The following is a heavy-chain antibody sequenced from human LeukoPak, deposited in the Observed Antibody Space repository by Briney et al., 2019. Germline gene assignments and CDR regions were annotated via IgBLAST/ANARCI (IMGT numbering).Heavy chain of an antibody. CDR2: ISGSGGST. CDR3: AKDRQWLVRYYFDY. D-gene: IGHD6-19*01. CDR1: GFTFSSYA. V-gene: IGHV3-23*01. J-gene: IGHJ4*02. Sequence: GGSPRLSCAASGFTFSSYAMSWVRQAPGKGLEWVSAISGSGGSTYYADSVKGRFTISRDNSKNTLYLQMNSLRAEDTAVYYCAKDRQWLVRYYFDYWGQGTLSPSPQ.